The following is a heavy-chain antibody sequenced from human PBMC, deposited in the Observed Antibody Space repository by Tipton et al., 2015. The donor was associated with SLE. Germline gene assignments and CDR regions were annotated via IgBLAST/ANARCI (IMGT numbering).Heavy chain of an antibody. CDR2: IYYSGST. CDR1: GGSISSYY. V-gene: IGHV4-59*01. D-gene: IGHD1-26*01. J-gene: IGHJ4*02. Sequence: TLSLTCTGSGGSISSYYWSWIRQPPGKGLEWIGYIYYSGSTNYNPSLKSRVTISVDTSKNQFSLKLSSVTAADTAVYYCARETGGGSYYFDYWGQGTLVTVSS. CDR3: ARETGGGSYYFDY.